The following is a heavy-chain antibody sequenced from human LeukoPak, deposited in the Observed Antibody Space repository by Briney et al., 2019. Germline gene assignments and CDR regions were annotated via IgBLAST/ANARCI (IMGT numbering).Heavy chain of an antibody. J-gene: IGHJ4*02. CDR2: IKGDGIST. CDR3: AKDHYWSIDY. V-gene: IGHV3-74*01. CDR1: GFDFSSNW. D-gene: IGHD3-3*01. Sequence: GGSLRLSCAASGFDFSSNWMHWVRHAPGQGLVWVSRIKGDGISTNYADSVKGRFTISRDIAKNTLYLQMNRLRAEDTGVYYCAKDHYWSIDYWGRGTLVTVSS.